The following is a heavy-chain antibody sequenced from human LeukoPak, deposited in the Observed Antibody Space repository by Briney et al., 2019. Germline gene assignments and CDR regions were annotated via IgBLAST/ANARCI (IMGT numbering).Heavy chain of an antibody. CDR1: GFTFSSYA. Sequence: GRSLRLSCAASGFTFSSYAMHWVRQAPGKGLEWVAVISYDGSNKYYADSVKGRFTISRDNSKNTLYLQMNSLKTEDTAVYYCTTDGGSHRGDAFDIWGQGTMVTVSS. CDR2: ISYDGSNK. J-gene: IGHJ3*02. D-gene: IGHD1-26*01. CDR3: TTDGGSHRGDAFDI. V-gene: IGHV3-30-3*01.